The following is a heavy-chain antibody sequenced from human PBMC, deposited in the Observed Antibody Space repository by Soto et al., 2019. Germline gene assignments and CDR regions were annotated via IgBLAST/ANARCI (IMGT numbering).Heavy chain of an antibody. J-gene: IGHJ6*03. V-gene: IGHV1-2*02. CDR2: INPNSGDT. CDR1: GYTFSDYY. D-gene: IGHD5-12*01. CDR3: ARERGGATATLDYYYFYMDV. Sequence: QVQLVQSGAEVKKPGASVTVSCKASGYTFSDYYLHWVRQAPGQGPEWMGWINPNSGDTKYAQKLRGRGTRTRDTAGRTAFMELNRLKSDDTAVYYWARERGGATATLDYYYFYMDVWGKGTTVTVSS.